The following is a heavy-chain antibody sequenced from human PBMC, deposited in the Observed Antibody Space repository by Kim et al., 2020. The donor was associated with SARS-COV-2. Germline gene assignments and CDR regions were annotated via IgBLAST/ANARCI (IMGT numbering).Heavy chain of an antibody. Sequence: GGSLRLSCAASGFIFSDYYMTWIRQAPGKGLEWVSYISRNSYYTNYADSVKGRFTISRDDAKNSLYLQMNSLRAEDTAVYYCASDLLGISIAAFDIWGLGTMVPGFS. V-gene: IGHV3-11*06. CDR2: ISRNSYYT. D-gene: IGHD3-3*02. CDR3: ASDLLGISIAAFDI. J-gene: IGHJ3*02. CDR1: GFIFSDYY.